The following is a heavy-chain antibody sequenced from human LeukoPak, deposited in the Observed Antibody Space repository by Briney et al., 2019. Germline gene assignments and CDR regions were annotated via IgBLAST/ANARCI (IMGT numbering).Heavy chain of an antibody. D-gene: IGHD3-22*01. CDR1: GGTFSSYA. J-gene: IGHJ3*02. CDR2: ISAYNGNT. V-gene: IGHV1-18*01. CDR3: ARCEAYYDSSGYYYDHAFDI. Sequence: GASVKVSCKASGGTFSSYASSWARQAPGQGLEWMGWISAYNGNTNYAQKLQGRVTMTTDTSTSTAYMELRSLRSDDTAVYYCARCEAYYDSSGYYYDHAFDIWGQGTMVTVSS.